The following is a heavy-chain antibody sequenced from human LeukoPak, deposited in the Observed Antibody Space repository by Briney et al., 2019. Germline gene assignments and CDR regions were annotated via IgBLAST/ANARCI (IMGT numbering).Heavy chain of an antibody. Sequence: PGGSLRLSCAASGFTFSGSAMHWVRQTSGKGLEWVGRIGSKANSYATAYAASVRGRFTISRDDSKNTAYLQMNSLKTEDTAVYYCTRGAAGTDYYYYYYMDVWGKGTTVTVSS. V-gene: IGHV3-73*01. CDR2: IGSKANSYAT. D-gene: IGHD6-19*01. CDR3: TRGAAGTDYYYYYYMDV. J-gene: IGHJ6*03. CDR1: GFTFSGSA.